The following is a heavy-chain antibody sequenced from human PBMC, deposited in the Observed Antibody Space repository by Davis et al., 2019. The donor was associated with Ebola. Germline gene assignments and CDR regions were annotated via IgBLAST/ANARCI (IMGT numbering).Heavy chain of an antibody. Sequence: SVPVSCKASEGTFISYAISWVRQAPGQGLEWMGGIIPIFGTATYAQKFQGRVTITADKYTSTAYMGLSSLGSEDTAVYYCARSWGVVVVPAAIPAWFDPWGQGTLVTVSS. CDR3: ARSWGVVVVPAAIPAWFDP. CDR2: IIPIFGTA. V-gene: IGHV1-69*06. D-gene: IGHD2-2*02. CDR1: EGTFISYA. J-gene: IGHJ5*02.